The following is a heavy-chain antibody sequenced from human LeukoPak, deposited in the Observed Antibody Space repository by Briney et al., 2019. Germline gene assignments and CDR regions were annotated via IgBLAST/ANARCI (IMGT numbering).Heavy chain of an antibody. J-gene: IGHJ6*03. CDR1: GGSFSGYY. V-gene: IGHV4-34*01. D-gene: IGHD2-21*02. CDR3: ARDGGDIVEVTSSYYYMDV. Sequence: PSETLSLTCAVYGGSFSGYYWSWIRQPPGKGLEWIGEINHSGSTNYNPSLKSRVTISVDTSKNQFSLKLSSVTAADTAVYYCARDGGDIVEVTSSYYYMDVWGKGTTVTVSS. CDR2: INHSGST.